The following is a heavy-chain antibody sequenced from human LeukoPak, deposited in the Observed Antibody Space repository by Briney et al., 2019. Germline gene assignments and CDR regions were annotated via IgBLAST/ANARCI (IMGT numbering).Heavy chain of an antibody. V-gene: IGHV1-69*04. J-gene: IGHJ3*02. CDR3: ARDREDYYDSSGLDAFDI. D-gene: IGHD3-22*01. Sequence: SVKVSCKASGGTFSSYAISWVRQAPEQGLEWMGRIIPILGIANYAQKFQGRVTITADKSTSTAYMELSSLRSEDTAVYYCARDREDYYDSSGLDAFDIWGQGTMVTVSS. CDR2: IIPILGIA. CDR1: GGTFSSYA.